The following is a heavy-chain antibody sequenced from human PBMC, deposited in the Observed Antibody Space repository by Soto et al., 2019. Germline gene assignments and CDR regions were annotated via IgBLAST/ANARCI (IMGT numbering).Heavy chain of an antibody. CDR3: SSTDYYDSSVYYWEAAFDI. CDR1: GGTFSSYA. J-gene: IGHJ3*02. D-gene: IGHD3-22*01. V-gene: IGHV1-69*13. Sequence: ASVKVSCKASGGTFSSYAISWVRQAPGQGLEWMGGIIPIFGTANYAQKFQGRVTITADESTSTAYMEVSSLRSEDTAVYYCSSTDYYDSSVYYWEAAFDIWGQGTMVTVSS. CDR2: IIPIFGTA.